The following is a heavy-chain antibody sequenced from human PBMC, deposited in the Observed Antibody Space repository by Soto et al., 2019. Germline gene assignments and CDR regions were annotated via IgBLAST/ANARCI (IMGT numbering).Heavy chain of an antibody. Sequence: SVKVSCKASGGTFSSYAISWVRQAPGQGLEWMGGIIPIFGTANYAQKFQGRVTITADESTSTAYMELSSLRSEDTAVYYCASFKSIFGAKRGNALDIWGQGTMVTVSS. CDR1: GGTFSSYA. CDR2: IIPIFGTA. CDR3: ASFKSIFGAKRGNALDI. J-gene: IGHJ3*02. D-gene: IGHD3-3*01. V-gene: IGHV1-69*13.